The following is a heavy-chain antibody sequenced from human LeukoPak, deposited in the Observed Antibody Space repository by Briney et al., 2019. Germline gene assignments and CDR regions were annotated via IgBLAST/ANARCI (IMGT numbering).Heavy chain of an antibody. Sequence: GGSLRLSCAASGFTVSSNYMSWVRQAPGKGLEWVSVIYSGGSTYYVDSVRGRFTISRDNSKNTLYLQMNSLRAEDTAVYYCARELSLFLGHYGMDVWGQGTTVTVSS. V-gene: IGHV3-53*01. CDR2: IYSGGST. D-gene: IGHD2-21*01. CDR3: ARELSLFLGHYGMDV. CDR1: GFTVSSNY. J-gene: IGHJ6*02.